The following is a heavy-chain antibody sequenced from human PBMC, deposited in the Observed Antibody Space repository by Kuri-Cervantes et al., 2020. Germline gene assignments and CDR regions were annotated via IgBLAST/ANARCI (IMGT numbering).Heavy chain of an antibody. CDR2: INHSGST. D-gene: IGHD6-13*01. V-gene: IGHV4-34*01. CDR3: ARDSSSRGSFDY. Sequence: SETLSLTCAVYGGSFSGYYWSWIRQPPGKGLEWIGEINHSGSTNYNPSLKSRVTISVDTSKNQFSLKLDSVTAADTAVYHCARDSSSRGSFDYWGQGTLVTVSS. CDR1: GGSFSGYY. J-gene: IGHJ4*02.